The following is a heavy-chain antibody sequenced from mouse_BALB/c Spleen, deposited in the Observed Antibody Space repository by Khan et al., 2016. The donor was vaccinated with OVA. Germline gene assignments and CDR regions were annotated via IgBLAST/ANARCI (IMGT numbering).Heavy chain of an antibody. V-gene: IGHV2-9*02. CDR1: GFSLTSYG. D-gene: IGHD1-3*01. J-gene: IGHJ1*01. CDR3: ARSEDNYVEDLDV. CDR2: IWAGGST. Sequence: QVQLQESGPGLVAPSQSLSITCTVSGFSLTSYGAHWFRQTPGKGLEWLGIIWAGGSTNYNSALLSRLSISKDNSTSQVFFKMNSLETDDTAMYYWARSEDNYVEDLDVWGAGTTVTVSS.